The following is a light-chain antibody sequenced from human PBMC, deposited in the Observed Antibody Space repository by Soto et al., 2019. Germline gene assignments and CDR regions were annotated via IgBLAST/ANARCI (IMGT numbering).Light chain of an antibody. Sequence: DIQMTQSPSSVSASVGDRVTITCRASQDISTWLAWYQQKPGEAPKLLISAASSLQTGVPSRFSGSGSATDFTLTISSLQPEDFATYFCQQANSFPPTFGQGKKVEV. J-gene: IGKJ1*01. CDR2: AAS. V-gene: IGKV1-12*01. CDR1: QDISTW. CDR3: QQANSFPPT.